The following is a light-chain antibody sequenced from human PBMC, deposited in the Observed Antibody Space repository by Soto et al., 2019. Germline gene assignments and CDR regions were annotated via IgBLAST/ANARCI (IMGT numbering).Light chain of an antibody. CDR1: QSVSSSY. V-gene: IGKV3-20*01. Sequence: EIVLTQSPGTLSLSPGERATLSCRASQSVSSSYLAWYQQKPGQAPRLLIYGASSRVTGIPDRFSGSRSGTDFTLTISRLEPEDFAVYYCQQYGSSSWTFGQGTKVEIK. CDR2: GAS. CDR3: QQYGSSSWT. J-gene: IGKJ1*01.